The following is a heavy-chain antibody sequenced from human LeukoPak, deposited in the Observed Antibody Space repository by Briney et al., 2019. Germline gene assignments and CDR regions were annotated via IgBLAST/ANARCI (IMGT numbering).Heavy chain of an antibody. D-gene: IGHD2-2*01. V-gene: IGHV1-69*06. J-gene: IGHJ5*02. CDR3: ARALEVPAAPNWFDP. CDR2: IIPIFGTA. Sequence: SSVTVSCKASGGTFSSYAISWVRQAPGQGLEWMGGIIPIFGTANYAQKFQGRVTITADKSTSTAYMELSSLRSEDTAVYYCARALEVPAAPNWFDPWGQGTLVTVSS. CDR1: GGTFSSYA.